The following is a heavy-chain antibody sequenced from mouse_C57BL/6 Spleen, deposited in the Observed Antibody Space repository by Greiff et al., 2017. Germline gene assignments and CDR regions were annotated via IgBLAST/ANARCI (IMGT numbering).Heavy chain of an antibody. CDR3: ANYYGSSSPFAY. CDR1: GYTFTSYW. V-gene: IGHV1-59*01. Sequence: QVQLQQPGAELVRPGTSVKLSCKASGYTFTSYWMHWVKQRPGQGLEWIGVIDPSDSYTNYNQKFKGKATLTVDTSSSTAYMQLSSLTSEDSAVYYCANYYGSSSPFAYWGHGTLVTVSA. D-gene: IGHD1-1*01. J-gene: IGHJ3*01. CDR2: IDPSDSYT.